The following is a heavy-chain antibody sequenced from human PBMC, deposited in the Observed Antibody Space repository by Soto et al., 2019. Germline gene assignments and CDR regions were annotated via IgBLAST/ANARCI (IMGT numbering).Heavy chain of an antibody. J-gene: IGHJ4*02. CDR2: ISSSSSTI. Sequence: LSLTCAASGFTFSSYSMNWVRQAPGKGLEWVSYISSSSSTIYYADSVKGRFTISRDNAKNSLYLQMNSLRDEDTAVYYCARGLYYYDSSGYWGYWGQGTLVTVSS. CDR3: ARGLYYYDSSGYWGY. D-gene: IGHD3-22*01. V-gene: IGHV3-48*02. CDR1: GFTFSSYS.